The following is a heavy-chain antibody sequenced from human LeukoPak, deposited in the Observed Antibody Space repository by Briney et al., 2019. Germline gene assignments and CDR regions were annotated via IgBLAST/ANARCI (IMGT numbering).Heavy chain of an antibody. CDR2: ISGSGGST. J-gene: IGHJ4*02. CDR1: GFTFSSYA. V-gene: IGHV3-23*01. Sequence: GGSLRLSCAASGFTFSSYAMSWVRQAPGKGLEWVSAISGSGGSTYYADSVKGRFTISRDNSKNTLYLQMNSLRAEDTAVYYCAKDSERGYSGYDLLYWGQGTLVTVSS. D-gene: IGHD5-12*01. CDR3: AKDSERGYSGYDLLY.